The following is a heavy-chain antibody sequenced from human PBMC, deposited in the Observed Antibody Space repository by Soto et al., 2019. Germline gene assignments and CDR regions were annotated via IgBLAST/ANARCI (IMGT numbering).Heavy chain of an antibody. Sequence: QVQLVQSGTEVKKPGASVKVSCKASGYTFTSYAISWVRQAPGQGLEWMGWINPYNGNTNYAQKLQGRVTMTTDTSTSTAYMELRSMRSDDTAVYYCARDTAMALPDAWGQGTLVTVSS. V-gene: IGHV1-18*01. CDR3: ARDTAMALPDA. CDR1: GYTFTSYA. J-gene: IGHJ4*02. D-gene: IGHD5-18*01. CDR2: INPYNGNT.